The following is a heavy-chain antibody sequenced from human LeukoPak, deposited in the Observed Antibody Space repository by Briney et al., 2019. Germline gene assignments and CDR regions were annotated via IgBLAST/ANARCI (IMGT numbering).Heavy chain of an antibody. CDR2: ISGSGTST. V-gene: IGHV3-23*01. D-gene: IGHD2-8*01. Sequence: GGSLRLSCTASGFTFSSYAMSWVRQAPGKGLKWVSAISGSGTSTYYADSVKGRFTISRDSSKNTLYLQMNSLRAEDTAVYYCAKDGYRTNGVCYRYSWDPTPFDYWGQGTLVTVSS. CDR1: GFTFSSYA. CDR3: AKDGYRTNGVCYRYSWDPTPFDY. J-gene: IGHJ4*02.